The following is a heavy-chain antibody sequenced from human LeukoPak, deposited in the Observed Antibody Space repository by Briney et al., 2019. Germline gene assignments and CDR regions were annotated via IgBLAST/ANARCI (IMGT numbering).Heavy chain of an antibody. Sequence: PGGSLRLSCAASGFTFRTYWMSWIRQAPGKEPEWAADINQDGSEEYYLQSVRGRFTVPRDNAQNAVFLQMTNLRADDTAVYYCARWKMELQRNAFDFWGQGTVVTVSS. V-gene: IGHV3-7*01. CDR1: GFTFRTYW. J-gene: IGHJ3*01. D-gene: IGHD1-26*01. CDR3: ARWKMELQRNAFDF. CDR2: INQDGSEE.